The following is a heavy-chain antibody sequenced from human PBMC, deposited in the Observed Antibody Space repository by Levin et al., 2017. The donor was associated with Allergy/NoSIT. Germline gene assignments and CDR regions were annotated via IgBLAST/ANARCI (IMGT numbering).Heavy chain of an antibody. D-gene: IGHD5-12*01. Sequence: SETLSLTCAVYGGSFSGYYWSWIRQPPGKGLEWIGEINHSGSTNYNPSLKSRVTISVDTSKNQFSLKLSSVTAADTAVYYCAREGWLTFDYWGQGTLVTVSS. CDR1: GGSFSGYY. V-gene: IGHV4-34*01. CDR2: INHSGST. J-gene: IGHJ4*02. CDR3: AREGWLTFDY.